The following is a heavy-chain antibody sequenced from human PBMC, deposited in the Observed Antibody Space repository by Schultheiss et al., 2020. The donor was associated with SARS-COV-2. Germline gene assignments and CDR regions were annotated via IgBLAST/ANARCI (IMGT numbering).Heavy chain of an antibody. J-gene: IGHJ4*02. CDR1: GGSISSGSYY. D-gene: IGHD6-13*01. V-gene: IGHV4-61*01. CDR3: ARRGVGSSWFF. CDR2: IYYSGST. Sequence: SETLSLTCTVSGGSISSGSYYWSWIRQPPGKGLEWIGYIYYSGSTNYNPSLKSRVTISGDTSKNQFSLNLNSLTAADTAVYYCARRGVGSSWFFWGQGTLVTVSS.